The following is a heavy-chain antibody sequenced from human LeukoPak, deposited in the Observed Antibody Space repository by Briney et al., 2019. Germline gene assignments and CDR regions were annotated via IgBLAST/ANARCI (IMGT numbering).Heavy chain of an antibody. J-gene: IGHJ4*02. CDR1: GFIFGNYW. D-gene: IGHD3-10*01. CDR3: ARVRVLLWFGELLRDRYYFDY. Sequence: GGSLRLSCAASGFIFGNYWMGWVRQAPGKGLEWVAYIKQDGSEKYYVDSVKGRFSISRDNAENSLYLQMNSLRAEDTALYHCARVRVLLWFGELLRDRYYFDYWGQGTLVTVSS. CDR2: IKQDGSEK. V-gene: IGHV3-7*03.